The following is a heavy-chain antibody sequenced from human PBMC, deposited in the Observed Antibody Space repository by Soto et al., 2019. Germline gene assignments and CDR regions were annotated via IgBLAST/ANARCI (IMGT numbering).Heavy chain of an antibody. V-gene: IGHV1-18*01. J-gene: IGHJ4*02. CDR2: INVEDGNT. CDR1: GFNFVNYG. CDR3: ARVGAARVLWDFDY. Sequence: QVQLEQSGPEVRKPGASVKVSCKASGFNFVNYGISWVRLAPGRRLEWMGWINVEDGNTNYPQKVQGRVTLTTDTSTRTAYMELSSLRSDDTAVYFCARVGAARVLWDFDYWGQGTLVTVST. D-gene: IGHD1-26*01.